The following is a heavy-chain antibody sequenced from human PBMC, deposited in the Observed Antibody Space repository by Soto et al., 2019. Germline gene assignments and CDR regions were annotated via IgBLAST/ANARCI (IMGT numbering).Heavy chain of an antibody. Sequence: GGSLRLSCAPSGFTFSRYSMNWVRQAPGKGLEWVSYISSTSSSIYYADSVKGRFTISRDNAKNSLFLQMNSLRAEDTAVYYCARVWNYYMDVWGKGTTVTVSS. D-gene: IGHD3-3*01. CDR1: GFTFSRYS. V-gene: IGHV3-48*01. CDR3: ARVWNYYMDV. J-gene: IGHJ6*03. CDR2: ISSTSSSI.